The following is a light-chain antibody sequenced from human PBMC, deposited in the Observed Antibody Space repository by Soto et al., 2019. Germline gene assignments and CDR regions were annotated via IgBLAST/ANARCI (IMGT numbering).Light chain of an antibody. CDR3: QQYNNWPET. V-gene: IGKV3-15*01. CDR2: GAS. Sequence: EIVMTQSPATLSVSPGERATLSCRASQSVSSNLAWYQQKPGQAPRLLIYGASTRATDVPPRFSGSGYGTEFTLTISSLQSEDFAVYYCQQYNNWPETFGQGTKLDIK. J-gene: IGKJ1*01. CDR1: QSVSSN.